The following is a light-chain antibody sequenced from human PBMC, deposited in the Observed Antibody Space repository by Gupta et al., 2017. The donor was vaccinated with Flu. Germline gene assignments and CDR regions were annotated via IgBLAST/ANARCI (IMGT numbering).Light chain of an antibody. Sequence: DIHLTQSPSSLSASVGDRVTLTCRASQNINSYLNWYQKKPGKAPNLLIYAASSLQTGVPSRFTGSGSGTDFTLTISSLQPEDFATYYCQQSDSTPWTFGQGTQV. CDR2: AAS. CDR3: QQSDSTPWT. CDR1: QNINSY. V-gene: IGKV1-39*01. J-gene: IGKJ1*01.